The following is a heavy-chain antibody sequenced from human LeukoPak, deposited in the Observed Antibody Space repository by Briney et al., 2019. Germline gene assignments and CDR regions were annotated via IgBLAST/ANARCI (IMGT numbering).Heavy chain of an antibody. CDR3: AKGSNGYTRLLWFGKLFTAFDY. V-gene: IGHV3-7*01. D-gene: IGHD3-10*01. J-gene: IGHJ4*02. CDR1: GFTFSSYW. CDR2: IKQDGSEK. Sequence: GGSLRLSCAASGFTFSSYWMSWVRQAPGKGLEWVANIKQDGSEKYYVDSVKGRFTISRDNAKNSLYLQMNSLRAEDTAVYYCAKGSNGYTRLLWFGKLFTAFDYWGQGTLVTVSS.